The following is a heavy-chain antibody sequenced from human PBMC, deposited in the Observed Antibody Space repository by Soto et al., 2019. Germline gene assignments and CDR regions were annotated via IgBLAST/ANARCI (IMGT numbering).Heavy chain of an antibody. V-gene: IGHV3-30-3*01. J-gene: IGHJ4*02. CDR3: ARERGYTVSPDFDY. D-gene: IGHD5-18*01. Sequence: QVQLVESGGGVVQPGRSLRLSCAASGFTVNSYAMHWVRQAPGKGLEWVAVISYDGSNKYYADSVKGRFTISRDNSKNTLYLQMNSLRAEDTAVYYCARERGYTVSPDFDYWGQGTLVTVFS. CDR1: GFTVNSYA. CDR2: ISYDGSNK.